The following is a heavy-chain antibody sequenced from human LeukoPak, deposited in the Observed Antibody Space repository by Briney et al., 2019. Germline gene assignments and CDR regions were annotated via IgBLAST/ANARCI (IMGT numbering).Heavy chain of an antibody. Sequence: SETLSLTCTVSGGSISSGGYYWSWIRQPPGKGLEWIGYIYHSGSTYYNPSLKSRVTISVDRSKNQFSLKLSSATAADTAVYYCAREKYSGIYWGQGTLVTVSS. CDR1: GGSISSGGYY. J-gene: IGHJ4*02. CDR3: AREKYSGIY. V-gene: IGHV4-30-2*01. D-gene: IGHD1-26*01. CDR2: IYHSGST.